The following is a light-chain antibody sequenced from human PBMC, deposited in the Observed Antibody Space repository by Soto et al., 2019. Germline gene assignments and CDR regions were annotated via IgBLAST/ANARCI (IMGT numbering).Light chain of an antibody. CDR2: GAS. CDR1: QSVSNSY. J-gene: IGKJ1*01. CDR3: QQYVSSPWT. V-gene: IGKV3-20*01. Sequence: EIVVTQSPGTLSLSPGERVTLSCRASQSVSNSYLAWYQQKPGQAPRLLIYGASSRATGIPDRFSGSGSGTDFTLTISRLEPEDFAVYYCQQYVSSPWTFGQGTKVEIK.